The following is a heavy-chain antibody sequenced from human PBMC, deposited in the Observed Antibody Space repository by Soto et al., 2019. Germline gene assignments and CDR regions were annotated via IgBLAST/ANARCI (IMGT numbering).Heavy chain of an antibody. CDR3: ATGRSCSGWLMYYFDY. Sequence: PGGSLRLSGAASGFAFYDYAMHWGPQAPGKGREWGAGISWDSGSIVYADSVTGRFTISRDNAKNSLYLQMNSLRVEDTGLYYCATGRSCSGWLMYYFDYWGQGTLVTVSS. CDR2: ISWDSGSI. CDR1: GFAFYDYA. J-gene: IGHJ4*02. V-gene: IGHV3-9*01. D-gene: IGHD6-19*01.